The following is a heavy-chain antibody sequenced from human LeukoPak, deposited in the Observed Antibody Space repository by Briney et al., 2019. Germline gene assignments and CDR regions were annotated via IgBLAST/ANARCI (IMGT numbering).Heavy chain of an antibody. CDR2: VHLNGAT. J-gene: IGHJ4*02. CDR3: TRESGAFSPFGF. D-gene: IGHD1-26*01. Sequence: SETLSLTCAVSGGSITTTNWWSWVRQPPGNGLEWIGEVHLNGATNYNPSLESRFSMSIDKSNNHLSLEVTSVTAADTAMYYCTRESGAFSPFGFWGQGTLVTVSS. V-gene: IGHV4-4*02. CDR1: GGSITTTNW.